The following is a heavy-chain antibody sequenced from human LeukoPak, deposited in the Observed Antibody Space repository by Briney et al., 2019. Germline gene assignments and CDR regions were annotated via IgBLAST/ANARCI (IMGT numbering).Heavy chain of an antibody. CDR1: GYTFTSYD. CDR2: MNPNSGNT. J-gene: IGHJ4*02. D-gene: IGHD6-13*01. Sequence: GASVKVSCKASGYTFTSYDINWVRQATGQGLEWMGWMNPNSGNTGYAQKFQGRVTITRNTSISTAYMELSSLRSEDTAVYYCARLSGSWYRSGVHYFDYWGQGTLVTVSS. CDR3: ARLSGSWYRSGVHYFDY. V-gene: IGHV1-8*03.